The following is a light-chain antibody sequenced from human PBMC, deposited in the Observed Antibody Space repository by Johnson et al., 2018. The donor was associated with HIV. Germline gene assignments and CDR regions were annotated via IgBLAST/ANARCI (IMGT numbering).Light chain of an antibody. Sequence: QAVLTQPPSVSAAPGQRVTRSYSGSISNIGNNYVSWYQQLPGTAPKLLIYDNDKRPSGIPDRFSGSRSGTSATLGITGLQTGDEADYYCGTWETSLSAGGVFGTGTRVTVL. CDR2: DND. J-gene: IGLJ1*01. V-gene: IGLV1-51*01. CDR1: ISNIGNNY. CDR3: GTWETSLSAGGV.